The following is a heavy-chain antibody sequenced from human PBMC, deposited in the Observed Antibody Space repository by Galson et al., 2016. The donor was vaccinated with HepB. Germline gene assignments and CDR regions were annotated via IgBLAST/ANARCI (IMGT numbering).Heavy chain of an antibody. CDR2: ISTYNGNT. CDR3: VRGGLGV. J-gene: IGHJ6*02. Sequence: SVKVSCKASGYTFINYGISWVRQAPGQGLEWMGWISTYNGNTTYAQKLQDRLTMTTDTPTSTAYMELRSLRYDDTAVYYCVRGGLGVWGQGTTVTVSS. D-gene: IGHD7-27*01. CDR1: GYTFINYG. V-gene: IGHV1-18*01.